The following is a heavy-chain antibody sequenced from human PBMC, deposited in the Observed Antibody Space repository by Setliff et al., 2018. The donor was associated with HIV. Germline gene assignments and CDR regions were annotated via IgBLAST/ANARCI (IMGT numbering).Heavy chain of an antibody. CDR3: ASIELAAMVPVDY. J-gene: IGHJ4*02. CDR1: GITVSGIY. Sequence: TGGSLRLSCVASGITVSGIYMTWVRQAPGKGLEWVAGISWSGSGIGYGDSVKGRFTISRDDDRNFLFLQMNSLRAEDTAIYFCASIELAAMVPVDYWGQGTLVTVS. D-gene: IGHD5-18*01. V-gene: IGHV3-20*04. CDR2: ISWSGSGI.